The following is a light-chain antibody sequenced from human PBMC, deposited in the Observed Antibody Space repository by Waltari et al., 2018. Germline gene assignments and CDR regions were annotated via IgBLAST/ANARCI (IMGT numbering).Light chain of an antibody. CDR2: ENN. J-gene: IGLJ2*01. Sequence: QSVLTQPPSVSAAPGQRVTISCSGSTSNIGKNYVSWYQQLPGTAPKLLIYENNKRPSGISDRFSGSKSGTSATLGITGLQTGDEADYYCGTWDSSLTAGVFGGGTKLTVL. V-gene: IGLV1-51*02. CDR1: TSNIGKNY. CDR3: GTWDSSLTAGV.